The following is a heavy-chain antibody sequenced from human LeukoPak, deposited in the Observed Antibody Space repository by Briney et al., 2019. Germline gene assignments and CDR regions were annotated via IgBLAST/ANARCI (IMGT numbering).Heavy chain of an antibody. CDR2: INPTGGST. V-gene: IGHV1-46*01. J-gene: IGHJ4*02. Sequence: ASVKVSCKASGYTFTSYYMHWVRQAPGEGLEWMGIINPTGGSTSYAQKFQGGVTMTRDTSTSTVYMELSSLRAEDTALYYCAKDIRGSTSWYGLDYWGQGTLVTVSS. D-gene: IGHD6-13*01. CDR1: GYTFTSYY. CDR3: AKDIRGSTSWYGLDY.